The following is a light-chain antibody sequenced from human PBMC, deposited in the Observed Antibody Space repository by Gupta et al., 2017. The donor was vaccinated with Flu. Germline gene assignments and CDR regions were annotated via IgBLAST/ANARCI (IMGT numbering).Light chain of an antibody. CDR2: GAV. CDR3: QQYHTART. V-gene: IGKV3-20*01. Sequence: VLTQSPGTLSLSPGERATLSCTASQSVSTNNLAWYQQKPGQPPRLLIYGAVNRAAGTPNRFSGSGSGTDCTLTISRLEPEEFAVYYCQQYHTARTLGQGTKVEI. CDR1: QSVSTNN. J-gene: IGKJ1*01.